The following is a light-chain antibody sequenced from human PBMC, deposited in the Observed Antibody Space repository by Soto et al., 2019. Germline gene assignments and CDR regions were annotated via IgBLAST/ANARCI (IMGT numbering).Light chain of an antibody. CDR1: QTVNSNY. Sequence: IVLTQSPGTLSLSPGERATLSCRASQTVNSNYFAWYQQKLGQAPRLLIYGISDRAAGIPDRFSGSGSGTDFTLTISGLEPEDAAVYYCEQYGSSPRTFGQGTKVEIK. J-gene: IGKJ1*01. CDR2: GIS. V-gene: IGKV3-20*01. CDR3: EQYGSSPRT.